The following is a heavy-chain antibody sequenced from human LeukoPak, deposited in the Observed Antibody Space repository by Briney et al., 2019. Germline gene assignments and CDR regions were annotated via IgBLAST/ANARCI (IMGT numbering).Heavy chain of an antibody. CDR3: ASRKDTPHLPDY. Sequence: GGSLRLSCAASGFTFSSYAMHWVRQAPGEGLEWVAVISYDGSNKYYADSVKGRFTISRDNSKNTLYLQMNSLRAEDTAVYYCASRKDTPHLPDYWGQGTLITVSS. CDR1: GFTFSSYA. CDR2: ISYDGSNK. J-gene: IGHJ4*02. D-gene: IGHD5-18*01. V-gene: IGHV3-30-3*01.